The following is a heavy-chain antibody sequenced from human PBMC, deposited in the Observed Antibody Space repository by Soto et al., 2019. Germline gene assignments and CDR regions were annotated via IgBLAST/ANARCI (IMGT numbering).Heavy chain of an antibody. Sequence: SETLSLTCAVSGGSISSGGYSWSWIRQPPGKGLEWIGYIYDSGSTNYNPSLKSRVTMSVDTSKNQFSLILNSVTAADTAMYFCARGGKTSGWYWGFDYWGQGTLVTVSS. CDR3: ARGGKTSGWYWGFDY. CDR2: IYDSGST. CDR1: GGSISSGGYS. D-gene: IGHD6-19*01. V-gene: IGHV4-61*08. J-gene: IGHJ4*02.